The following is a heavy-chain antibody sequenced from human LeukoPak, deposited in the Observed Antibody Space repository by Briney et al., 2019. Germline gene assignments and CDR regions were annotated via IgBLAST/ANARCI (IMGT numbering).Heavy chain of an antibody. CDR3: ARGSNSPRSPLGMDV. V-gene: IGHV4-4*07. CDR2: IYTSGSS. Sequence: PSETLSLTCTVSGGSISSYYWSWIRQPAGKGLEWIGRIYTSGSSDYNPSLKSRVTMSVDTSKNQFSLKLNPVTAADKAVYYCARGSNSPRSPLGMDVWGQGTTVTVSS. CDR1: GGSISSYY. D-gene: IGHD1-26*01. J-gene: IGHJ6*02.